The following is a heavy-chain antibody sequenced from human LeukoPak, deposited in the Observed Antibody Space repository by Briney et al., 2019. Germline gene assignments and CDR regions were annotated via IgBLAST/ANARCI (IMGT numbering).Heavy chain of an antibody. D-gene: IGHD4-23*01. J-gene: IGHJ3*02. CDR2: IYYSGST. Sequence: SETLPLTCTVSGGSISSHYWNWIRQPPAKGLERIGYIYYSGSTNYNPSLKSRVTISVDTSKNQFSLKLSSVTAADTAVYYCARETTVVTPGRSDVFDIWGQGTMVTVSS. CDR3: ARETTVVTPGRSDVFDI. V-gene: IGHV4-59*11. CDR1: GGSISSHY.